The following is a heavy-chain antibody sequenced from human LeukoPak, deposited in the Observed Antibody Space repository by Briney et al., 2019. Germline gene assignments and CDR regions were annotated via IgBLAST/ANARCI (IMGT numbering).Heavy chain of an antibody. CDR3: ARLHNWNGGYYYGMDV. Sequence: ASVKVSCKASGYTFTSYDINWVRQATGQGLEWMGWRNPNSGNTGYAQKFQGRVTMTRNTSISTAYMELSSLRSEDTAVYYCARLHNWNGGYYYGMDVWGQGTTVTVSS. V-gene: IGHV1-8*01. D-gene: IGHD1-20*01. CDR2: RNPNSGNT. J-gene: IGHJ6*02. CDR1: GYTFTSYD.